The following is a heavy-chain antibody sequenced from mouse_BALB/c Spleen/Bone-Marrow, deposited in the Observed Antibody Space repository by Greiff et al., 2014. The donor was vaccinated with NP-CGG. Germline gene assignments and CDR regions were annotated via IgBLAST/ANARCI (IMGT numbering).Heavy chain of an antibody. J-gene: IGHJ3*01. Sequence: EVKLMESGAELVKPGASVKLSCTASGFNIKDTYMHWVKQRPEQGLEWIGRIDPANGNTKYDPKFQGKATITADTSSNTAYLQLSSLTSEDTAVYYCAPYYYGRWFANWGQGTLVTVSA. CDR2: IDPANGNT. V-gene: IGHV14-3*02. CDR1: GFNIKDTY. D-gene: IGHD1-1*01. CDR3: APYYYGRWFAN.